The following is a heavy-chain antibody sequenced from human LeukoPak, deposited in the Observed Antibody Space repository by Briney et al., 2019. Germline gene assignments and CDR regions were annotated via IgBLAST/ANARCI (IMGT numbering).Heavy chain of an antibody. CDR2: ISSSSSYI. CDR3: AREGGIIGSSPEDY. D-gene: IGHD6-6*01. Sequence: GGSLRLSCAASGFTVSSYSMNWVRQAPGKGLEWVSSISSSSSYIYYADSVKGRFTISRDNAKNSLYLQMNSLRAEDTAVYYCAREGGIIGSSPEDYWGQGTLVTVSS. J-gene: IGHJ4*02. CDR1: GFTVSSYS. V-gene: IGHV3-21*01.